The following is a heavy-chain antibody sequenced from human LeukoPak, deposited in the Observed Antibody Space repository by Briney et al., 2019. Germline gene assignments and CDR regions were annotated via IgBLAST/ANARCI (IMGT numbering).Heavy chain of an antibody. CDR1: GFTFSSYS. V-gene: IGHV3-21*01. Sequence: GGSLRLSCAASGFTFSSYSMNWVRQAPGKGLEWVSSISSSSYIYYADSVKGRFTISRDNAKNSLYLQMNSLRAEDTAVYYCARDLGLLPCYYMDVWGKGTTVTVSS. CDR3: ARDLGLLPCYYMDV. CDR2: ISSSSYI. J-gene: IGHJ6*03. D-gene: IGHD2-15*01.